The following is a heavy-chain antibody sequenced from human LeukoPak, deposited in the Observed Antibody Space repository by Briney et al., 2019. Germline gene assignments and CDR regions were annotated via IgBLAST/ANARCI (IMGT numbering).Heavy chain of an antibody. CDR3: ARSVIDNYYYYYYMDV. V-gene: IGHV4-4*07. J-gene: IGHJ6*03. CDR2: IYTSGST. Sequence: SETPSLTCTVSGGSISSYYWSWIRQPAGKGLEWIGRIYTSGSTNYNPSLKSRVTMSVDTSKNQFSLKLSSVTAADTAVYYCARSVIDNYYYYYYMDVGGKGTTVTVSS. D-gene: IGHD2/OR15-2a*01. CDR1: GGSISSYY.